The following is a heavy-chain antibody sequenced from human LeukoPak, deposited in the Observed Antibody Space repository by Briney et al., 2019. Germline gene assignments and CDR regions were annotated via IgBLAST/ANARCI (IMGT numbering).Heavy chain of an antibody. J-gene: IGHJ4*02. CDR3: TTDNTRTYYFDY. CDR2: IKSKTDGGTT. CDR1: GFSFSNAW. D-gene: IGHD1-1*01. V-gene: IGHV3-15*01. Sequence: GGSLRLSCAASGFSFSNAWMSWVRQAPGKGLEWVGRIKSKTDGGTTDYAAPVKGRFTISRDDSKNTLYLQMNSLKTDDTAVYYCTTDNTRTYYFDYWGQGTLVTVSS.